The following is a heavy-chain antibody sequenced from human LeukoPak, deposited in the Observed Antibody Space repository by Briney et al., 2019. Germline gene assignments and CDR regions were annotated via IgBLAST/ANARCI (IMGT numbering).Heavy chain of an antibody. Sequence: PGGSLRLSCAASGFTFDDYAMHWVRQAPGKGLEWVSGISWNSGSIGYADSVKGRFTISSDNAKNSLYLQMNSLRAEDMALYYCAKATTPDYGDYVGWFDPWGQGTLVTVSS. V-gene: IGHV3-9*03. J-gene: IGHJ5*02. D-gene: IGHD4-17*01. CDR2: ISWNSGSI. CDR3: AKATTPDYGDYVGWFDP. CDR1: GFTFDDYA.